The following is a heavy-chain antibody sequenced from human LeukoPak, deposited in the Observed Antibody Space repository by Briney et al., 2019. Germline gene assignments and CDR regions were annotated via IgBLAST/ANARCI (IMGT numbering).Heavy chain of an antibody. D-gene: IGHD3-10*01. CDR2: INPNSGGT. V-gene: IGHV1-2*02. CDR3: ARDLWFGELAFDI. Sequence: ASVKVSCEASGYTFTGYYMHWVRQAPGQGLEWMGWINPNSGGTNYAQKFQGRVTMTRDTSISTAYMELSRLRSDDTAVYYCARDLWFGELAFDIWGQGTMVTVSS. CDR1: GYTFTGYY. J-gene: IGHJ3*02.